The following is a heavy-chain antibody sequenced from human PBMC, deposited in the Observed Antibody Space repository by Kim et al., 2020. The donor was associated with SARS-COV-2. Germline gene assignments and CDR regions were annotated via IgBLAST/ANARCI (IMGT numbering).Heavy chain of an antibody. J-gene: IGHJ6*02. V-gene: IGHV3-13*04. CDR1: GFTFSSYD. CDR2: IGTAGDT. Sequence: GGSLRLSCAASGFTFSSYDMHWVRQATGKGLEWVSAIGTAGDTYYPGSVKGRFTISRENAKNPLYLQMNSLRAGDTAVYYCARGSSSWNVFSYYGMDVWGQGTTVTVSS. CDR3: ARGSSSWNVFSYYGMDV. D-gene: IGHD6-13*01.